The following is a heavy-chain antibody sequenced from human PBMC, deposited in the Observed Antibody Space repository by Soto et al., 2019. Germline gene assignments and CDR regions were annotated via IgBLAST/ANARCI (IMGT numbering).Heavy chain of an antibody. J-gene: IGHJ3*02. CDR2: INPNSGGT. D-gene: IGHD6-13*01. V-gene: IGHV1-2*04. CDR1: GYTFTGYY. Sequence: ASVKVSCKASGYTFTGYYMHWVRQAPGQGLEWMGWINPNSGGTNYAQKFQGWVTMTRDTSISTAYMELSRLRSDDTAVYYCARSAIAAAVVFAFDIWGQGTMVTVSS. CDR3: ARSAIAAAVVFAFDI.